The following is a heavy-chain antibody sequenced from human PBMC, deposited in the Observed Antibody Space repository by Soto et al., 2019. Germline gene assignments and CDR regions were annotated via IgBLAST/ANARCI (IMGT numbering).Heavy chain of an antibody. CDR3: TRDIGGKGAY. V-gene: IGHV3-74*01. Sequence: EVQLVESGGGLVQPGGSLRPSCATSGFTFSSYWMHWVRQVPGNGLLWVSRIDEYGNTINYADSVRGRFTISRDNARNTLYLEMNSLRAEDTALYYCTRDIGGKGAYWGPGTLVTVSS. CDR2: IDEYGNTI. CDR1: GFTFSSYW. D-gene: IGHD3-10*01. J-gene: IGHJ4*02.